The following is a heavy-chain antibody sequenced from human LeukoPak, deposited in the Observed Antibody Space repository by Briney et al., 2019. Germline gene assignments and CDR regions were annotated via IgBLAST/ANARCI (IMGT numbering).Heavy chain of an antibody. CDR3: ARGFHFDY. Sequence: SETLSLTCAVYGGSFSGYYWSWIRQSPGKGLEWIGEINHSGSTNYNPSLKSRVTISVDTSKNQFSLKLSSVTAADTAVYYCARGFHFDYWGQGTLVTVSS. CDR2: INHSGST. CDR1: GGSFSGYY. V-gene: IGHV4-34*01. J-gene: IGHJ4*02.